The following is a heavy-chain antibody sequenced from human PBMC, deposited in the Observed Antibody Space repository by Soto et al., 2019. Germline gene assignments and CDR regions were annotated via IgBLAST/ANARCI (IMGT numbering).Heavy chain of an antibody. V-gene: IGHV5-10-1*01. Sequence: GASLKISCKGSGYRFTSYWIGWVRQMPGKGLEWMGRIDPSDSYTNYSPSFQGHVTISADKSISTAYLQWSSLKASDTAMYYCATPKDVDTKYGMDVWGQGTTVTVSS. CDR2: IDPSDSYT. CDR1: GYRFTSYW. CDR3: ATPKDVDTKYGMDV. J-gene: IGHJ6*02. D-gene: IGHD5-18*01.